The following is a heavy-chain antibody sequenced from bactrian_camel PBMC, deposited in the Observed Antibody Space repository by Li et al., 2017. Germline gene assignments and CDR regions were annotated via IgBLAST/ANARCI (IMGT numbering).Heavy chain of an antibody. V-gene: IGHV3S1*01. CDR2: MYTGFGGGNI. CDR1: GIPYSRDC. Sequence: HVQLVESGGGSVQEGTSLTLSCAPPGIPYSRDCMAWFRQPPGKEREGVAAMYTGFGGGNIYYDDSVKGRFTISKDVAKDTLDLRMTSLKPEDTAMYYCAADRRFNAIQALGVRLSMEHWGKGTQVTVS. D-gene: IGHD3*01. J-gene: IGHJ7*01.